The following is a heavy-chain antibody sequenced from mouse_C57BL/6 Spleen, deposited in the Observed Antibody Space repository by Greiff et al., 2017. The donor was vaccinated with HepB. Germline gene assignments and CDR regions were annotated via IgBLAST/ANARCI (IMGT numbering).Heavy chain of an antibody. CDR1: GYSFTDYN. CDR2: INPNYGTT. Sequence: VQLQQSGPELVKPGASVKISCKASGYSFTDYNMNWVKQSNGKSLEWIGVINPNYGTTSYNQKFKGKATLTVDQSSSTAYMQLNILTSEEPAVYYIARRTMVTNWYFDVWGTGTTVTVSS. D-gene: IGHD2-1*01. CDR3: ARRTMVTNWYFDV. V-gene: IGHV1-39*01. J-gene: IGHJ1*03.